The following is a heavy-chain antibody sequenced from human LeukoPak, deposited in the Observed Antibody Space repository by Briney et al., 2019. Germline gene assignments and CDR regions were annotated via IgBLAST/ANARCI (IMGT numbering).Heavy chain of an antibody. D-gene: IGHD4-17*01. V-gene: IGHV3-48*01. J-gene: IGHJ3*02. CDR2: ISSSSSTI. Sequence: GGSLRLSCAASRFTFSSYSMNWVRQAPGKGLEWVSYISSSSSTIYYADSVKGRFTISRDNAKNSLYLQMNSLRAEDTAVYYCARAHFYGDYGGAFDIWGQGTMVTVSS. CDR3: ARAHFYGDYGGAFDI. CDR1: RFTFSSYS.